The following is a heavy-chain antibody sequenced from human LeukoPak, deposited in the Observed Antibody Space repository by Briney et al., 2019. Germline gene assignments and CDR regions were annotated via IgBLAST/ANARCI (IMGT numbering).Heavy chain of an antibody. CDR3: AMLLRYFDWSYDY. V-gene: IGHV3-53*04. Sequence: PGGSLRLSRAASGFTVSSNYMSWVRQAPGKGLEWVSVIYSGGSTYYADSVKGRFTISRHNSKNTLYLQMNSLRAEDTAVYYCAMLLRYFDWSYDYWGQGTLVTVSS. CDR2: IYSGGST. J-gene: IGHJ4*02. CDR1: GFTVSSNY. D-gene: IGHD3-9*01.